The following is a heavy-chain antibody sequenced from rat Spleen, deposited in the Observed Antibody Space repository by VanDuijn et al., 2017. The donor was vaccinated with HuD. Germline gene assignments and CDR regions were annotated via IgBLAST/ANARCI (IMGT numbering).Heavy chain of an antibody. Sequence: EVQLVESGGGLVQPGRSMKLSCAASGFTFSDYGMAWVPQAPTKGLEWVASIIYGGGRTYYRDSVKGRFTISRDNVRNTLYLQMDSLRSEDTATYYCTTQGIIRVPLFDHWGQGVMVTVSS. D-gene: IGHD4-3*01. CDR1: GFTFSDYG. J-gene: IGHJ2*01. CDR3: TTQGIIRVPLFDH. CDR2: IIYGGGRT. V-gene: IGHV5S13*01.